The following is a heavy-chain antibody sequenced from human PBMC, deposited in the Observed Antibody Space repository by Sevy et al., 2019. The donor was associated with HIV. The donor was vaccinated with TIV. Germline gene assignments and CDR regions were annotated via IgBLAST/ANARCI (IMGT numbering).Heavy chain of an antibody. Sequence: SETLSLICSVSDGSISSSSYYWGWVRQPPGKGLEWIGSIYYTGTTYYNPSLKSRVTISKDTSKNQLSLKLSSVTAADTAVYHCARPESLQYNYAFDSWGPGTLVTVSS. CDR3: ARPESLQYNYAFDS. CDR2: IYYTGTT. J-gene: IGHJ4*02. D-gene: IGHD5-18*01. V-gene: IGHV4-39*01. CDR1: DGSISSSSYY.